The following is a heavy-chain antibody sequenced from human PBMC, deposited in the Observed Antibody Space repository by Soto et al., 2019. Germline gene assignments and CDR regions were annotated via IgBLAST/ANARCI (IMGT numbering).Heavy chain of an antibody. J-gene: IGHJ5*02. CDR2: IYWDDDK. D-gene: IGHD3-10*01. CDR1: GFSLSTSGVG. Sequence: QITLKESGPTLVKPTQTLTLTCTFSGFSLSTSGVGVGWIRQPPGKALEWLALIYWDDDKRYSPSLKSRLTIPKDTANNQVVRSVTYSHPADTATYYCAHSPSVPYNFYGSRRYSEGWFAPCGQGTLVPVSS. CDR3: AHSPSVPYNFYGSRRYSEGWFAP. V-gene: IGHV2-5*02.